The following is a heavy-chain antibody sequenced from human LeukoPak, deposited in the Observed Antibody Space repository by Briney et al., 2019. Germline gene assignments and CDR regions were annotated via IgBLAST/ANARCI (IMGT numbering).Heavy chain of an antibody. Sequence: RWSLTLSCAASGCTFSSYGMHWLRQAACKGLAWVGGISYDRSNKYYTESVKGRYTISRDNYKNTLYLQMNTHRPQDKDGYYCAKDLSENFFDYWGQGTLVTVSS. CDR1: GCTFSSYG. D-gene: IGHD3-16*02. CDR2: ISYDRSNK. J-gene: IGHJ4*02. CDR3: AKDLSENFFDY. V-gene: IGHV3-30*18.